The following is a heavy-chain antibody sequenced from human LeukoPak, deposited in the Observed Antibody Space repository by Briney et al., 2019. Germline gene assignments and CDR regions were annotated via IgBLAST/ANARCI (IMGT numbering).Heavy chain of an antibody. D-gene: IGHD6-19*01. J-gene: IGHJ4*02. CDR2: INHSGST. CDR3: ARGGFVYSSGWYIPSLYYFGY. Sequence: PSETLSLTCAVYGGSFSGYYWSWIRQPPGKGLEWIGEINHSGSTNYNPSLKSRVTISVDTSKNQFSLKLSSVTAADTAVYYCARGGFVYSSGWYIPSLYYFGYWGQGTLVTVSS. V-gene: IGHV4-34*01. CDR1: GGSFSGYY.